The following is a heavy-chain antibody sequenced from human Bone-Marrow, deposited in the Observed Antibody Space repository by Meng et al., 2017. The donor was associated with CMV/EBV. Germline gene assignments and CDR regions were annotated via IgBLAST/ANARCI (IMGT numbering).Heavy chain of an antibody. CDR2: IRSKANSYAT. J-gene: IGHJ4*02. V-gene: IGHV3-73*01. CDR3: TRRHYYDSSGYYSDY. D-gene: IGHD3-22*01. Sequence: GGSLRLSCTASGFTFGDYAMSWVRQAPGKGLEWVGRIRSKANSYATAYAASVKGRFTISRDDSRNTAYLQMNSLKTEDTAVYYCTRRHYYDSSGYYSDYWGQGTLVTVSS. CDR1: GFTFGDYA.